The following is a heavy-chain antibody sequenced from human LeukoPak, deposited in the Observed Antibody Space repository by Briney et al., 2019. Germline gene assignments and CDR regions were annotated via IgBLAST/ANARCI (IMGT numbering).Heavy chain of an antibody. CDR3: ARPLHSSWYWFDP. CDR2: IYYSGST. CDR1: GGPISSSSYY. V-gene: IGHV4-39*01. Sequence: SETLSLTCTVSGGPISSSSYYWGWIRQPPGKGLEWIGSIYYSGSTYYNPSLKSRVTISVDTSKNQFSLKLSSVTAADTAVYYCARPLHSSWYWFDPWGQGTLVTVSS. J-gene: IGHJ5*02. D-gene: IGHD6-13*01.